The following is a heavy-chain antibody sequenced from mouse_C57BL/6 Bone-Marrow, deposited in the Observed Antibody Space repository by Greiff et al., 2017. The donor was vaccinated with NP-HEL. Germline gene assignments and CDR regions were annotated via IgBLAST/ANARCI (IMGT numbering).Heavy chain of an antibody. CDR1: GYSFTGYF. D-gene: IGHD2-4*01. J-gene: IGHJ3*01. CDR3: ESYEYDVESWAY. V-gene: IGHV1-37*01. CDR2: INPYNGDT. Sequence: EVKVVESGPELVKPGASVKISCKASGYSFTGYFMNWVKQSHGKSLEWIGRINPYNGDTFYNQKFKGKATLTVDKASSTDHMELLSLTSEDFAGYYCESYEYDVESWAYWGQGTLVTVSA.